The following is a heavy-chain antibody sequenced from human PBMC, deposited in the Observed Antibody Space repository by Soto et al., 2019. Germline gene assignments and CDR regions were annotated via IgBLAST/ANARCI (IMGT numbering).Heavy chain of an antibody. CDR2: VYNSGST. D-gene: IGHD6-13*01. CDR1: GGSISSNY. J-gene: IGHJ4*02. Sequence: PSETLSLPCTVSGGSISSNYWTWIRQPPGKGLEWIGYVYNSGSTNYNPSLKSRVTISEDTSKSQFSLKVNSMTGADTAVSYCARYSPKSVAGYTLHNWGPVILVTIYS. CDR3: ARYSPKSVAGYTLHN. V-gene: IGHV4-59*01.